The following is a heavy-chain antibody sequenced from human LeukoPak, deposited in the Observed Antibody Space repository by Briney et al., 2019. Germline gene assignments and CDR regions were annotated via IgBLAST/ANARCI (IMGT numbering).Heavy chain of an antibody. CDR1: GFTFITYA. V-gene: IGHV3-23*01. D-gene: IGHD3-22*01. CDR2: VSDRDGST. J-gene: IGHJ4*02. Sequence: PGGSLRLSCVTSGFTFITYAMSWVRQAPGKGLEWVSTVSDRDGSTHYADSVKGRFTISRDSSKNTLFLQMNSLRAEDTAVYYCAKGCGDSSGYYHYFDYWGQGTLVTVSS. CDR3: AKGCGDSSGYYHYFDY.